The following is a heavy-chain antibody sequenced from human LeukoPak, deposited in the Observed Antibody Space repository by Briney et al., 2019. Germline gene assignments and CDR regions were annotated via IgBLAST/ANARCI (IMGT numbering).Heavy chain of an antibody. CDR2: ISGSGGST. V-gene: IGHV3-23*01. D-gene: IGHD2-2*01. J-gene: IGHJ6*03. CDR1: GFTFSSYA. Sequence: PGGSLRLSCAASGFTFSSYAMAWVRQAPGKGLEWVSAISGSGGSTYYADSVKGRFTISRDNSKNTLYLQMNSLRAEDTAVYYCARPAAMYVYYYMDVWGKGTTVTVSS. CDR3: ARPAAMYVYYYMDV.